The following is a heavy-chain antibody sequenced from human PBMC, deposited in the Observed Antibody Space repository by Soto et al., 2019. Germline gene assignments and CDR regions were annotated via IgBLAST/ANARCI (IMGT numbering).Heavy chain of an antibody. CDR2: INPNSGGT. CDR1: GYIFTGYY. Sequence: ASVKVSCKASGYIFTGYYMHWVRQAPGQGLEWMGWINPNSGGTNYAQKFQGWVTMTRDTSLSTAYMELSRLRSDDTAVYYCARSRFASGWYGGAFDIWGQGTMVTVSS. V-gene: IGHV1-2*04. D-gene: IGHD6-19*01. J-gene: IGHJ3*02. CDR3: ARSRFASGWYGGAFDI.